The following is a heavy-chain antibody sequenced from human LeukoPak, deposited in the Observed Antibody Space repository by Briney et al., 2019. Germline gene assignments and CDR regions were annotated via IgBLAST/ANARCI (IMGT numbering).Heavy chain of an antibody. Sequence: GGSLRLSCAASGFTFSDYYMSWIRQAPGKGLEWVSYISSSSSYTNYADSVKGRFTISRDNAKNSLYLQMSNLRAEDTAVYFWAGGGVLDVGAQGPRAPVPS. D-gene: IGHD3-16*01. CDR3: AGGGVLDV. J-gene: IGHJ6*02. CDR1: GFTFSDYY. V-gene: IGHV3-11*03. CDR2: ISSSSSYT.